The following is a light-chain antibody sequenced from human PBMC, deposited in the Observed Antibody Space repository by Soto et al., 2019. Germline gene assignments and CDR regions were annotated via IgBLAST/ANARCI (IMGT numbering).Light chain of an antibody. CDR2: GAI. V-gene: IGKV3-20*01. CDR1: QDISRY. CDR3: QQHDSSPLT. Sequence: EIVLTQSPGTLSLSPGERATLSCRASQDISRYLAWYQQKPGQAPRLLISGAIKRATGTPDRFSGSGSGTDFTLTISRLEPEDFAVYHCQQHDSSPLTFGGGTKVEIK. J-gene: IGKJ4*01.